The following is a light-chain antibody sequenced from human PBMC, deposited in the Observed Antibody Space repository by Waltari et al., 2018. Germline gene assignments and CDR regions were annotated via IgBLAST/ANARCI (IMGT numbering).Light chain of an antibody. J-gene: IGLJ2*01. Sequence: SYELTQPPSVSVSPGQTASITCSGDKLGAKYACWYQQKPGHSPVVVLYQDTKRPSGIPERFSGSNSGNTATLTISGTQAMDEADYYCQAWDSSTYHVVFGGGTKLTVL. V-gene: IGLV3-1*01. CDR3: QAWDSSTYHVV. CDR2: QDT. CDR1: KLGAKY.